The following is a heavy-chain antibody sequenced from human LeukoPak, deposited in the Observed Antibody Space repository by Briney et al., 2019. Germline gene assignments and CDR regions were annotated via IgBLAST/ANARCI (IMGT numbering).Heavy chain of an antibody. J-gene: IGHJ4*02. V-gene: IGHV4-59*08. CDR3: ARGSSPFDY. CDR1: GGSISSYY. CDR2: LYYGGNT. Sequence: PSEPLSLTCTVSGGSISSYYWSWLRQPPGKGLEWVGYLYYGGNTNYNPSLKSRVTISLDTSKKQFPLKLSSVAAADTAGYYSARGSSPFDYWGQGTLVTVSS.